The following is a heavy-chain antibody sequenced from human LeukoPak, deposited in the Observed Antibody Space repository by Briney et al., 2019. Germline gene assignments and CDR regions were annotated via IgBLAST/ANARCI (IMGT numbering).Heavy chain of an antibody. V-gene: IGHV4-39*01. J-gene: IGHJ4*02. CDR1: GGSISSSSYY. CDR3: ARHAAYSNSWIYDY. D-gene: IGHD6-13*01. Sequence: SETLSLTCNVSGGSISSSSYYWGWIRQPPGKGLEWIGTIYYSGSTYYNPSLKSRVTISVDTSKNQFSLKLSSVTAADTAVYYCARHAAYSNSWIYDYWGQGTLVTVSS. CDR2: IYYSGST.